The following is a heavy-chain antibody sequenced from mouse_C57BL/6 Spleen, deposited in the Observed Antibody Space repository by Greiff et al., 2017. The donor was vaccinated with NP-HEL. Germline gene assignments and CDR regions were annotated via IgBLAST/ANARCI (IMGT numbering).Heavy chain of an antibody. CDR3: ARVTDGYSYFDY. Sequence: QVQLQQPGAELVRPGSSVKLSCKASGYTFTSYWMHWVKQRPIQGLEWIGNIDPSDSETHYNQKFKDKATLTVDKSSSTAYMQLSSLTSEDSAVYYCARVTDGYSYFDYWGQGTTLTVSS. D-gene: IGHD2-3*01. J-gene: IGHJ2*01. V-gene: IGHV1-52*01. CDR1: GYTFTSYW. CDR2: IDPSDSET.